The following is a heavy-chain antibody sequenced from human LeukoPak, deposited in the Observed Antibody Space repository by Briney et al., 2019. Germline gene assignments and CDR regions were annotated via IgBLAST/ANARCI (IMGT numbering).Heavy chain of an antibody. CDR1: GFTFNIFG. Sequence: GGSLRLSCAASGFTFNIFGMHWVRQAPGKGLEWVAIISSDGTNKDHADSVKGRFTISRDNSKNTLYLQMSSLRIEDTAIYYCAKKSPGTFFALPDYWGPGTLVTVSS. J-gene: IGHJ4*02. V-gene: IGHV3-30*18. CDR2: ISSDGTNK. D-gene: IGHD2/OR15-2a*01. CDR3: AKKSPGTFFALPDY.